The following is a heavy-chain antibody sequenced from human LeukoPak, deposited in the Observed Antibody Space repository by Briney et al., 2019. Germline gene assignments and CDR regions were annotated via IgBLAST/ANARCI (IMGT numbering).Heavy chain of an antibody. Sequence: ASVKVSCKASGGTFSSYAISWVRQAPGQGLEWMGRIIPIFGTANYAQKFQGRVTITTDESTSTAYMELSSLRSEDTAVYYCARDHDTSIIQGAFDIWGQGTMVTVSS. D-gene: IGHD6-6*01. CDR1: GGTFSSYA. CDR2: IIPIFGTA. CDR3: ARDHDTSIIQGAFDI. V-gene: IGHV1-69*05. J-gene: IGHJ3*02.